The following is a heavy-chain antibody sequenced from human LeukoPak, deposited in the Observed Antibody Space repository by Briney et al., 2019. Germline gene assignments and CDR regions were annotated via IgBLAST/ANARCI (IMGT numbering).Heavy chain of an antibody. CDR1: GGSISSSSYY. V-gene: IGHV4-39*07. Sequence: PSETLSLTCTVSGGSISSSSYYWGWIRQPPGKGLEWIGSIYYSGITYYNPSLKSRVTISVDTSKNQFSLKLSSVTAADTAVYYCAREGSFQALGYCSSTSCYREVHMDVWGKGTTVTVSS. J-gene: IGHJ6*03. CDR2: IYYSGIT. D-gene: IGHD2-2*02. CDR3: AREGSFQALGYCSSTSCYREVHMDV.